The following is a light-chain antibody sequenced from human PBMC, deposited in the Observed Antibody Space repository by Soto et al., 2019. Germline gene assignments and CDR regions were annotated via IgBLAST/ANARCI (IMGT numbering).Light chain of an antibody. CDR3: QQSYSTPPIT. V-gene: IGKV1-39*01. Sequence: IQMTQSPSSLSASLGYRVTITCRASQSISNYLNWYQQKPGKAPKLLIYAASSLQSGVPSRFSGSGSGTDFTLTISSLQPEDFATYYCQQSYSTPPITFGQGTRLEIK. CDR2: AAS. J-gene: IGKJ5*01. CDR1: QSISNY.